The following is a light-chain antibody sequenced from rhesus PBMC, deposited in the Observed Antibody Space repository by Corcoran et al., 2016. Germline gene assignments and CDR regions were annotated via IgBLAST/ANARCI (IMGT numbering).Light chain of an antibody. CDR2: EAS. Sequence: DIQMTQSPSSLSASVGDRVTITCRASQGITNDLAWPQQTPGETPKLLIYEASSLKSGIPSRFSGSGSGTYFTLTISSLQPEDFATYYCQHYYSTPYSFGQGTKVEIK. CDR3: QHYYSTPYS. CDR1: QGITND. V-gene: IGKV1S17*01. J-gene: IGKJ2*01.